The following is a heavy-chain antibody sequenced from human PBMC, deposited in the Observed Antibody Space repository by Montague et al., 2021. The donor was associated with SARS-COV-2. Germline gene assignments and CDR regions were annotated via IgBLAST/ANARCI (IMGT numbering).Heavy chain of an antibody. CDR1: GASISSGGYY. Sequence: TLSLTCTVSGASISSGGYYWSWIRQHPGKGLEWIGYIFHSGTTYYSPSLESRVTMSVDTSENQFSLRLNSVTAADSAVYYCARSPHIAGSGWSYYFDNWGQGTLVTVSA. CDR2: IFHSGTT. CDR3: ARSPHIAGSGWSYYFDN. V-gene: IGHV4-31*03. J-gene: IGHJ4*02. D-gene: IGHD6-19*01.